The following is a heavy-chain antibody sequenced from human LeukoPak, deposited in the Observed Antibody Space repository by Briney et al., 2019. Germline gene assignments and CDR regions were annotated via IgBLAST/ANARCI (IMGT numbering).Heavy chain of an antibody. D-gene: IGHD1-1*01. CDR2: IGTASDT. Sequence: PGGSLRLSCAASGFTFSSFDMHWVRHPTGQGREWVSTIGTASDTYFPGSVEGRFTLPRENAKNSLYLQMNSLTAGDTAVYYCARGPPRGKYYYMDVWGKGTTVTVSS. CDR1: GFTFSSFD. CDR3: ARGPPRGKYYYMDV. V-gene: IGHV3-13*01. J-gene: IGHJ6*03.